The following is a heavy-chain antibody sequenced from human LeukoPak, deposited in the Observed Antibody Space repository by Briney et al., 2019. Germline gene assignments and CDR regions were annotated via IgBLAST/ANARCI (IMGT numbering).Heavy chain of an antibody. CDR1: GFTFSNYW. CDR3: ARDRGHSGYDLSDY. Sequence: GGSLRLSCAASGFTFSNYWMGWVRQAPGKGLEWVANIKQEGSEIYYVDSVKGRFTISGDTAKDSLYRQMNSRRAGDTAVYYCARDRGHSGYDLSDYWGQGTLVTVSS. D-gene: IGHD5-12*01. J-gene: IGHJ4*02. CDR2: IKQEGSEI. V-gene: IGHV3-7*01.